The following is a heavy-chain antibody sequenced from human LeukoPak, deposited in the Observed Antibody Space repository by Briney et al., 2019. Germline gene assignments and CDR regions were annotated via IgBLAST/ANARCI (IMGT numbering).Heavy chain of an antibody. CDR2: IYYSGST. CDR1: GGSISSGDYY. CDR3: AREGNGYGGTLDY. Sequence: SETLSLTCTVSGGSISSGDYYWSWIRQPPGKGLEWIGYIYYSGSTYYNPSLKSRVTISVDTSKNQFSLKLSSVTAADTAVYYCAREGNGYGGTLDYWGQGTLVTVSS. D-gene: IGHD4-23*01. J-gene: IGHJ4*02. V-gene: IGHV4-30-4*02.